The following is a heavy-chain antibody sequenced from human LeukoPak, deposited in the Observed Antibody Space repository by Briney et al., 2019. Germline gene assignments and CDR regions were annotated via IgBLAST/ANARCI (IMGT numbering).Heavy chain of an antibody. J-gene: IGHJ4*02. CDR1: GGSFSGNY. D-gene: IGHD3-10*01. CDR3: ARIRSGAMVRGVMAGVYYFDY. V-gene: IGHV4-34*01. Sequence: SETLPLTCAVYGGSFSGNYWSWIRQPPGKGLEWIGEINHSGSTNYNPSLKSRVTISVDTSKNQFSLKLSSVTAAGTAVYYCARIRSGAMVRGVMAGVYYFDYWGQGTLVTVSS. CDR2: INHSGST.